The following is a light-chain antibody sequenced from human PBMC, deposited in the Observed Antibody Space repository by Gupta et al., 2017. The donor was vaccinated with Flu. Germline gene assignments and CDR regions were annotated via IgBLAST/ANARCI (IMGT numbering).Light chain of an antibody. V-gene: IGKV3-20*01. J-gene: IGKJ2*01. CDR2: GAS. CDR3: QPYVRSPYT. CDR1: QSVTSNL. Sequence: IVLTQSPGTLSLSPGERATLSCRASQSVTSNLLAWYQKKSRPAPRLLIEGASSRATGIPDWCICRGSRQVCITTRSRLEPEDGGGYYCQPYVRSPYTFGQGTKLEI.